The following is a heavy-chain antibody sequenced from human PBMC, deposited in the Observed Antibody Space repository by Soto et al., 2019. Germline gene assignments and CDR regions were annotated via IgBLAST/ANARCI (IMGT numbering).Heavy chain of an antibody. V-gene: IGHV3-74*01. D-gene: IGHD5-12*01. CDR3: ARVEMANGYYYYGMDV. CDR2: INSDGSST. CDR1: GFTFSSYW. J-gene: IGHJ6*02. Sequence: GGSLRLSCAASGFTFSSYWMHWVRQAPGKGLVWVSRINSDGSSTSYADSVKGRFTISRDNAKNTLYLQMNSLRAEDTAVYYCARVEMANGYYYYGMDVWGQGTTVTVSS.